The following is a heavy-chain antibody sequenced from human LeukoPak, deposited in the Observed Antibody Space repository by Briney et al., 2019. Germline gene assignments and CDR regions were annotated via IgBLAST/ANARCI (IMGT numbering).Heavy chain of an antibody. Sequence: GGSLRLSCAASGFTFSSYGMHWVRQAPGKGLEWVAVISYDGSNKYYADSVKGRFTISRDNSKNTLYLQMNSLRAEDTAVYYCAKDLYYYDSSGQYYWGQGTLVTVSS. CDR2: ISYDGSNK. J-gene: IGHJ4*02. CDR1: GFTFSSYG. V-gene: IGHV3-30*18. D-gene: IGHD3-22*01. CDR3: AKDLYYYDSSGQYY.